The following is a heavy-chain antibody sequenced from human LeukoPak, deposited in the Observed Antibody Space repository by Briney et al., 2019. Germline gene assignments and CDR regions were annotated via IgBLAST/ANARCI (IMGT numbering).Heavy chain of an antibody. V-gene: IGHV4-59*01. Sequence: SETLSLTCIVSGGSIRSDYWSWIRQPPGKGLEWIGYIYYSGSTNYNPSLKSRVTISVDTSKNQFSLKLNSVTAADTAVYFCARERAAMDAWGQGTLVTVSS. J-gene: IGHJ5*02. CDR1: GGSIRSDY. CDR2: IYYSGST. D-gene: IGHD5-18*01. CDR3: ARERAAMDA.